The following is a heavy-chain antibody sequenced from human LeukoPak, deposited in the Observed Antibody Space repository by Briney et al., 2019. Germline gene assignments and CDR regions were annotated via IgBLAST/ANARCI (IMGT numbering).Heavy chain of an antibody. J-gene: IGHJ4*02. CDR1: GFTFSSYG. D-gene: IGHD3-16*01. V-gene: IGHV3-30*03. CDR2: ISYDGSNK. CDR3: ARDRGGYEARYYFDY. Sequence: GGSLRLSCAASGFTFSSYGMHWVRQAPGKGLEWVAVISYDGSNKYYADSVKGRFTISSDNSKNTLYLQMNSLRAEDTAVYYCARDRGGYEARYYFDYWGQGTLVTVSS.